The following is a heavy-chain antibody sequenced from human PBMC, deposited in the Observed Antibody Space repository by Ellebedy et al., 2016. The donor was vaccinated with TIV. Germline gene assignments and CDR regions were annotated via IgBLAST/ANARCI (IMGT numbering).Heavy chain of an antibody. D-gene: IGHD3-3*01. CDR3: ARDRELRILEWLPPQGLDV. CDR1: GFTFTCCA. CDR2: ISYDESTK. Sequence: PGGSLRLSCAASGFTFTCCAMSGVGQAPGKGLEWVAVISYDESTKNYAVYVRGRFTISRDNSRNTMYLQMSSLRVEDTSVYYCARDRELRILEWLPPQGLDVWGQGTTVTVS. V-gene: IGHV3-30-3*01. J-gene: IGHJ6*02.